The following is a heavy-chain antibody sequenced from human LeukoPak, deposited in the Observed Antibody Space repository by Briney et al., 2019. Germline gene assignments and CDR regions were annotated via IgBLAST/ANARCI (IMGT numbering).Heavy chain of an antibody. V-gene: IGHV3-30*03. Sequence: GGSLRLSCAASGFTFTSYGMHWVRQAPGKGLEWLALISYDGSNKYSADSVKGRFTISRDNSKNTLYLQMNSLRAEDTAVYYCARERAATSGMDVWGQGTTVTVSS. CDR1: GFTFTSYG. CDR3: ARERAATSGMDV. D-gene: IGHD5-12*01. J-gene: IGHJ6*02. CDR2: ISYDGSNK.